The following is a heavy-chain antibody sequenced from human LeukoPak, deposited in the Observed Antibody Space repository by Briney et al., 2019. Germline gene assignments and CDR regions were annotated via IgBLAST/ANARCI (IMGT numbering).Heavy chain of an antibody. CDR3: ASSFRARTTLFIN. V-gene: IGHV4-59*01. J-gene: IGHJ4*02. CDR1: GGSISSYY. D-gene: IGHD2/OR15-2a*01. CDR2: IYYSGST. Sequence: SETLSLTCTVSGGSISSYYWSWIRQPPGKGLEWIGYIYYSGSTNYNPSLKSRVTISVDTSKNRFSLKLSSVTAADTAVYYCASSFRARTTLFINWGQGTLVTVSS.